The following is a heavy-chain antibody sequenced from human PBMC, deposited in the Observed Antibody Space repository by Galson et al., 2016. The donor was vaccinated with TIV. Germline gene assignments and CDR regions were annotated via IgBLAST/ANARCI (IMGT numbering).Heavy chain of an antibody. CDR1: GFTFSRFG. Sequence: SLRLSCAASGFTFSRFGMHWVSVVTGRSRSTHYADSVRGRFTISRDNSRNTLSLQMNSLRVKDTAVYFRPRTTPPPVSSNGWNGAFDFWGQGAIVTVSS. CDR2: VTGRSRST. V-gene: IGHV3-23*01. CDR3: PRTTPPPVSSNGWNGAFDF. J-gene: IGHJ3*01. D-gene: IGHD6-19*01.